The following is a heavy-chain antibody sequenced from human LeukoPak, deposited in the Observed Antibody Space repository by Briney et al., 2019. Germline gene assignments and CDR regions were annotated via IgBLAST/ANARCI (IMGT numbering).Heavy chain of an antibody. D-gene: IGHD2-2*01. J-gene: IGHJ4*02. CDR1: GYTFTGYY. CDR2: INPNSGGT. CDR3: AREHCRRTSCYPGS. V-gene: IGHV1-2*02. Sequence: ASVKVSCKASGYTFTGYYMHWVRQAPGQGLEWMGWINPNSGGTNYAQKFQGRVTVTRTTSISTAHKERSVLRSDDAAVNFCAREHCRRTSCYPGSWRQGTLVTVSS.